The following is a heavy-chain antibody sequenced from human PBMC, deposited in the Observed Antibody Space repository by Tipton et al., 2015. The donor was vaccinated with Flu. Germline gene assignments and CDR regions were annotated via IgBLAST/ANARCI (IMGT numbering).Heavy chain of an antibody. V-gene: IGHV3-11*01. CDR1: GFTFSDYY. CDR3: ARVVAAAGVAFDI. Sequence: SLRLSCAASGFTFSDYYMSWIRQAPGKGLQWISYISFGGNSISYTDSVEGRFTISRDNAKKSLYLQMNSLRAEDTAVYYCARVVAAAGVAFDIWGQGTMVTVSS. J-gene: IGHJ3*02. D-gene: IGHD6-13*01. CDR2: ISFGGNSI.